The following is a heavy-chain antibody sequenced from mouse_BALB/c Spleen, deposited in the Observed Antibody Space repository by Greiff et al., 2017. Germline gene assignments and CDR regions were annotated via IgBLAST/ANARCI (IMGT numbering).Heavy chain of an antibody. D-gene: IGHD1-1*01. J-gene: IGHJ2*01. V-gene: IGHV1-69*02. CDR3: TRDDYGPDY. CDR1: GYTFTSYW. Sequence: VQLQQPGAELVRPGASVKLSCKASGYTFTSYWINWVKQRPGQGLEWIGNIYPSDSYTNYNQKFKDKATLTVDKSSSTAYMQLSSPTSEDSAVYYCTRDDYGPDYWGQGTTLTVSS. CDR2: IYPSDSYT.